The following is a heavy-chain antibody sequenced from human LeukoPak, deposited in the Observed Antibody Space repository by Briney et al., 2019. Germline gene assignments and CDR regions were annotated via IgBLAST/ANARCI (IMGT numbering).Heavy chain of an antibody. CDR2: IIPIFGTA. CDR1: GDTFSSYA. CDR3: AAYCSGGSCHGVFDY. Sequence: SVKVSCKASGDTFSSYAISWVRQAPGQGLEWMGGIIPIFGTANYAQKFQGRVTITADESTSTAYMELSSLRSEDTAVYYCAAYCSGGSCHGVFDYWGQGTLVTVSS. J-gene: IGHJ4*02. V-gene: IGHV1-69*01. D-gene: IGHD2-15*01.